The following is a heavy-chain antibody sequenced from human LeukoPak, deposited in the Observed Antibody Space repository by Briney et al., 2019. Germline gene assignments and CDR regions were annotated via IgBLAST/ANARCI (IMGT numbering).Heavy chain of an antibody. CDR1: GFVFDDYD. D-gene: IGHD1-26*01. J-gene: IGHJ4*02. CDR2: IRSDGYHT. Sequence: GGSLRLSCGASGFVFDDYDMHWVRQAPGKGLEWVAFIRSDGYHTYYTDSVKGRFIITRDNFKNTLYLQMNSLRLEDMAVYYCAKTSGRGVEYWGRGTRVTVSS. CDR3: AKTSGRGVEY. V-gene: IGHV3-30*02.